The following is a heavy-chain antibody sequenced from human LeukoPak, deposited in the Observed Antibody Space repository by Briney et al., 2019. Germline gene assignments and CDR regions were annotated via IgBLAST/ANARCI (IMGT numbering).Heavy chain of an antibody. Sequence: QPGGSLRLSCAASGFTFSSYSMNWVRQAPGKGLEWISYISRSGSTIYYADSVKGRFTISRDNAKSSLYLQINSLRAEDTAVYYCARERGDYYDIWSGYPDQAAGFDPWGQGTLVTVSS. CDR2: ISRSGSTI. J-gene: IGHJ5*02. D-gene: IGHD3-3*01. CDR3: ARERGDYYDIWSGYPDQAAGFDP. CDR1: GFTFSSYS. V-gene: IGHV3-48*01.